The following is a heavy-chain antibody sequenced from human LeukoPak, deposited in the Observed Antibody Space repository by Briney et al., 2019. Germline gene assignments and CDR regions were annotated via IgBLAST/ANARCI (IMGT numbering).Heavy chain of an antibody. D-gene: IGHD7-27*01. CDR2: ISGSGGST. V-gene: IGHV3-23*01. CDR3: AKGSGLTGTFFDY. Sequence: PGGSLRLSCEASGFTFSHYWMTWYRQAPGRGLEWVSTISGSGGSTYYADSVKGRFTISRDNSKNTLYLQMNSLRAEDTAVYYCAKGSGLTGTFFDYWGQGTLVTVSS. J-gene: IGHJ4*02. CDR1: GFTFSHYW.